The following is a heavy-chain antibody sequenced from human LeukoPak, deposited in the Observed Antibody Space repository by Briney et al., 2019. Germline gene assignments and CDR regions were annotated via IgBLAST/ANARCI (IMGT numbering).Heavy chain of an antibody. V-gene: IGHV3-30*03. J-gene: IGHJ4*02. D-gene: IGHD5-24*01. CDR3: AIDLGRWLQLHRGFDY. CDR1: GFTFSSYG. CDR2: ISYDGSNK. Sequence: GGSLRLSCAASGFTFSSYGMHWVRQAPGKGLEWVAVISYDGSNKYYADSVKGRFTISRDNSKNTLYLQMNSLRAEDTAVYYCAIDLGRWLQLHRGFDYWGQGTLVTVSS.